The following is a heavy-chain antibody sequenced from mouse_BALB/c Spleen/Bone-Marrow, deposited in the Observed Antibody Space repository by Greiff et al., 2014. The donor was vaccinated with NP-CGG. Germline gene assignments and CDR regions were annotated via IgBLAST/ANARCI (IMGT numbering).Heavy chain of an antibody. Sequence: LQQSGAELVRPGSSAKISCKASGYAFSNYWMNWVKQRPGQGLEWIGQIYPGDTDIHYNGKFKGKATLTADKSSSTAYMQLSSLTSEDSAVYFCASRGDYSYAMDYWGQGTSVTVSS. V-gene: IGHV1-80*01. D-gene: IGHD1-1*01. CDR1: GYAFSNYW. J-gene: IGHJ4*01. CDR2: IYPGDTDI. CDR3: ASRGDYSYAMDY.